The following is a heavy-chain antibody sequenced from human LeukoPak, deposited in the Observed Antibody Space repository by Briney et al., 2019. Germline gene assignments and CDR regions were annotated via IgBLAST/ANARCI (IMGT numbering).Heavy chain of an antibody. V-gene: IGHV3-66*01. D-gene: IGHD1-14*01. CDR1: GLTVSSNY. Sequence: QPGGSLRLSCAPSGLTVSSNYMSWVRQSPGKGLEWVSTLYATGSTHYAEPVKGRFSISRDNSRNILYLQMNNLRAEDTAVYYCAREEADRTGLACDYWGQGTLVTISS. CDR3: AREEADRTGLACDY. CDR2: LYATGST. J-gene: IGHJ4*02.